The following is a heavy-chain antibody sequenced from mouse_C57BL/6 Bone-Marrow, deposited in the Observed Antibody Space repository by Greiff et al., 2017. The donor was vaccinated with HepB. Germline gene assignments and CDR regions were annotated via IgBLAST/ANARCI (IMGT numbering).Heavy chain of an antibody. D-gene: IGHD2-14*01. CDR1: GFTFSDYG. V-gene: IGHV5-17*01. CDR3: ARRRGVRRDYYAMDY. CDR2: ISSGSSTI. J-gene: IGHJ4*01. Sequence: EVQLVESGGGLVKPGGSLKLSCAASGFTFSDYGMHWVRQAPEKGLEWVAYISSGSSTIYYADTVKGRFTISRDNAKNTLFLQMTSLRSEDTAMYYCARRRGVRRDYYAMDYWGQGTSVTVSS.